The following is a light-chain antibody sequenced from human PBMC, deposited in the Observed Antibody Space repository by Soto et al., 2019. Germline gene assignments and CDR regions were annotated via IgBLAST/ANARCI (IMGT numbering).Light chain of an antibody. CDR2: DVS. CDR1: STDVGGYNY. Sequence: QSALTQPRSVSGSPGQSVTISCTGTSTDVGGYNYVSWYQQHPGKVPKLMLYDVSKRPSGVPDRFSGSKSGNTASLTISGLQAEDLFDYYCCSYADRVTLYVFGSGTKVTDL. V-gene: IGLV2-11*01. J-gene: IGLJ1*01. CDR3: CSYADRVTLYV.